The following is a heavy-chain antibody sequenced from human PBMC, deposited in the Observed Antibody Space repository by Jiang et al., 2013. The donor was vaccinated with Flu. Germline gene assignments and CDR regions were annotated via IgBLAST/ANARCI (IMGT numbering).Heavy chain of an antibody. J-gene: IGHJ3*02. V-gene: IGHV4-4*02. D-gene: IGHD6-19*01. Sequence: GLVKPSGTLSLTCAVSGGSISSSNWWSWVRQPPGKGLEWIGEIYHSGSTNYNPSLKSRVTISVDTSKNQFSLKLSSVTAADTAVYYCARGGSGPPGDAFDIWGQGTMVTVSS. CDR2: IYHSGST. CDR1: GGSISSSNW. CDR3: ARGGSGPPGDAFDI.